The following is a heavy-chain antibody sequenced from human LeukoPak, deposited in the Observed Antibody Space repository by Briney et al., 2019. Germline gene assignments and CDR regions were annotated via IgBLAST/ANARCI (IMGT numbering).Heavy chain of an antibody. J-gene: IGHJ5*02. CDR1: GGSISSYY. Sequence: PSETLSLTCTVSGGSISSYYWTWIRQPAGKGLEWIGRFYTSGSTNYNPSLKSRVTMSVDTSKNQFSLKLSSVTAADTAVYYCARARYDFWSAYLDLWGQGTLVTVSS. CDR2: FYTSGST. V-gene: IGHV4-4*07. CDR3: ARARYDFWSAYLDL. D-gene: IGHD3-3*01.